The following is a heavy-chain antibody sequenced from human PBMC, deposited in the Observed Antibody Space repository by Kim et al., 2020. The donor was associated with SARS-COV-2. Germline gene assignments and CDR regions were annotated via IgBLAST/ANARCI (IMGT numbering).Heavy chain of an antibody. D-gene: IGHD3-22*01. CDR1: GFTSRTYG. Sequence: GGSLRLSCAVSGFTSRTYGLSWVRQAPGKGLEWVAVISGSGDKTDYADSVKGRFTISRDNFKNTLYLQMNSLRAADTAVYYCAKGAGNYYDSYGYFDYWGQGTPVTVSS. J-gene: IGHJ4*02. CDR2: ISGSGDKT. V-gene: IGHV3-23*01. CDR3: AKGAGNYYDSYGYFDY.